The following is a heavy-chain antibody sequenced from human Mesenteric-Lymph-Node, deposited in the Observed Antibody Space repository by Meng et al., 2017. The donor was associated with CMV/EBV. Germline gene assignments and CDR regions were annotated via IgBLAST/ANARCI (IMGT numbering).Heavy chain of an antibody. Sequence: LRLSCAASGFTFSSYSMNWVRQAPGKGLEWVSSISSSSSYIYYADSVKGRFTISRDNSKNTLYLQMTSLRVGDTAVYYCARGQGSIDFWGQGTLVTVSS. J-gene: IGHJ4*02. CDR3: ARGQGSIDF. V-gene: IGHV3-21*04. CDR1: GFTFSSYS. CDR2: ISSSSSYI.